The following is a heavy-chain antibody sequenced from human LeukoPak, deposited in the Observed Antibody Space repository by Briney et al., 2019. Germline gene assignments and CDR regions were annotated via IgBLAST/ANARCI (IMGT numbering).Heavy chain of an antibody. J-gene: IGHJ4*02. CDR3: ARQGGSYRSAFDY. CDR2: IYPGDSDT. V-gene: IGHV5-51*01. D-gene: IGHD1-26*01. CDR1: GNSFSSYW. Sequence: PGESLKISCKCSGNSFSSYWIGWVRQMPGIGLQWMGIIYPGDSDTRYSPSFQGQVTISADKSISTAYLQWSSLKASDTAMYYCARQGGSYRSAFDYWGQGTLVTVSS.